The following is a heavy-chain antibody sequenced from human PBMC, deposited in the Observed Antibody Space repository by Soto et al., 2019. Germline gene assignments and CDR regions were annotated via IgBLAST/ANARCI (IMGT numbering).Heavy chain of an antibody. Sequence: EVHLVESEGGLVQPGGSLRLSCAASGLIFSYYWMHWVRQAPGQGLVWVSRIHSDGSSTTYADSVKGRFTISRDNAKNTLYLQMNSLRAEDTAVYYCARGDRGAFDLWGQGTMVTVSS. CDR2: IHSDGSST. CDR3: ARGDRGAFDL. D-gene: IGHD2-21*02. J-gene: IGHJ3*01. V-gene: IGHV3-74*01. CDR1: GLIFSYYW.